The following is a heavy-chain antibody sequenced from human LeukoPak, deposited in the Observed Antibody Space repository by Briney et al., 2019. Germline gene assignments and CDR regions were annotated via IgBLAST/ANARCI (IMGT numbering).Heavy chain of an antibody. CDR3: ARQATRNYGHDAFDI. V-gene: IGHV5-51*01. Sequence: GESLKISCRGSGFTFTNYWIAWVRQMPGKGLEWMGIIRPSDPDTRYSPSFQGQVTISADKSISTAYLQWSSLKASDTAIYYCARQATRNYGHDAFDIWGQGTLVTVSS. D-gene: IGHD1-7*01. J-gene: IGHJ3*02. CDR2: IRPSDPDT. CDR1: GFTFTNYW.